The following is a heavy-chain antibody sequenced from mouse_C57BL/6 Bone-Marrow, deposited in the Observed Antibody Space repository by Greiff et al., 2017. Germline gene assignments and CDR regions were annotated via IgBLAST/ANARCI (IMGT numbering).Heavy chain of an antibody. CDR1: GYTFTDYE. V-gene: IGHV1-15*01. CDR3: TRRRGLTYAMDY. J-gene: IGHJ4*01. Sequence: VKLMESGAELVRPGASVTLSCKASGYTFTDYEMHWVKQTPVHGLEWIGAIDPETGGTAYNQKFKGKAILTADKSSSTAYMELRSLTSEDSAVYYCTRRRGLTYAMDYWGQGTSVTVSS. D-gene: IGHD3-1*01. CDR2: IDPETGGT.